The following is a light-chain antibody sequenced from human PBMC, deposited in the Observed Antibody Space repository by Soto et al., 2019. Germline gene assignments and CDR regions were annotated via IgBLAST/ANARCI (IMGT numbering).Light chain of an antibody. CDR3: QPYGTSPRT. CDR2: GAS. Sequence: EIVLTQSPATLSLSPGERASLSCRASQSVSNSYLAWYQQKPGQATRLLIFGASNRATCIPDRFSGSGSGTDFTLTISRLETEDFAVYYCQPYGTSPRTFGQGTKLEIK. CDR1: QSVSNSY. J-gene: IGKJ2*01. V-gene: IGKV3-20*01.